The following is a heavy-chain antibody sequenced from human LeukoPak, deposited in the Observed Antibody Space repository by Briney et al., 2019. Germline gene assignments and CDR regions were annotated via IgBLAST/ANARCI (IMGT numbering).Heavy chain of an antibody. CDR3: ARDLSSTSNWESDY. CDR1: GYTFIDYF. Sequence: ASVKVSCKTSGYTFIDYFIHWVRQAPGQGLEWMGRLNPNNGYTFYTEEFQGRVTMTRDTSISTAYMELSRLTSDDTALYYCARDLSSTSNWESDYWGQGTLVTVSS. D-gene: IGHD7-27*01. J-gene: IGHJ4*02. V-gene: IGHV1-2*06. CDR2: LNPNNGYT.